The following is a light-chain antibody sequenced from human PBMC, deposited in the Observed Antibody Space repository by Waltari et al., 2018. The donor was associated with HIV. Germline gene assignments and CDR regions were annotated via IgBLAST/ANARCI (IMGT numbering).Light chain of an antibody. CDR1: ENIGKW. J-gene: IGKJ2*01. V-gene: IGKV1-5*03. CDR2: KAS. CDR3: QQYENYAVT. Sequence: DVQMTQSPSTLSASVGDRVNITCRASENIGKWLAWYQQKPGKAPKLLIYKASILESGVSSRFNGSGAGTEFTLTISSVRPDDFATFYCQQYENYAVTFGPGTRLEIK.